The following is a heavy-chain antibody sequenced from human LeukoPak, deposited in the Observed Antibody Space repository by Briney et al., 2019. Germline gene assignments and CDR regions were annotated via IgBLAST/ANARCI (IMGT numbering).Heavy chain of an antibody. CDR2: INAGNGNT. D-gene: IGHD6-13*01. Sequence: GASVKVSCKASGYTLTNYAMHWVRQAPGQRLEWMGWINAGNGNTKYSQKFQGRVSITRDTSASTAYMELSSLTSEDTAVYYCARDGAPEGYYYFDYWGQGTLVTVSS. CDR1: GYTLTNYA. V-gene: IGHV1-3*01. J-gene: IGHJ4*02. CDR3: ARDGAPEGYYYFDY.